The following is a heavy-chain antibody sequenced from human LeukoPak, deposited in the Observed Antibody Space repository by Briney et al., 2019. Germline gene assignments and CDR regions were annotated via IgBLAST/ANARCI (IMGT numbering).Heavy chain of an antibody. Sequence: GGSLRLSCAASGFTFSDYYMSWIRQAPGKGLEWVSYISSSSSYTNYADSVKGRFTISRDNDKNSLYLQMNSLRAEDTAVYYCARADQYYYDSSGYVFDYWGQGTLVTVSS. J-gene: IGHJ4*02. CDR3: ARADQYYYDSSGYVFDY. V-gene: IGHV3-11*06. CDR2: ISSSSSYT. D-gene: IGHD3-22*01. CDR1: GFTFSDYY.